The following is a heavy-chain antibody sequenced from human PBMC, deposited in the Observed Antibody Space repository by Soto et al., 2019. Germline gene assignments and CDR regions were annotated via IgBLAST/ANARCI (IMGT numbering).Heavy chain of an antibody. D-gene: IGHD2-8*01. CDR3: ARDRVDIVLMVYASDAFDI. CDR1: GYTFTGYY. V-gene: IGHV1-2*02. J-gene: IGHJ3*02. Sequence: GASVKVSCKASGYTFTGYYMHWVRQAPGQGLEWMGWINPNSGGTNYAQKLQGRVTMTRDTSISTAYMELSRLRSDDTAVYYCARDRVDIVLMVYASDAFDIWGQGTMVTVSS. CDR2: INPNSGGT.